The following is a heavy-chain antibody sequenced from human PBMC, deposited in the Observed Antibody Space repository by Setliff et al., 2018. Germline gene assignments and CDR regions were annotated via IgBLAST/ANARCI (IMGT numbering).Heavy chain of an antibody. CDR3: ARGTDYHGSGSYWAKDV. V-gene: IGHV1-2*02. Sequence: GASVKVSCKASGYTFTGHYIHWVRQAPGQGLVWMGWINPRTGVTSSAQKFQGRVTMTRDTSITTVYMDLSRLKSDDTAVYYCARGTDYHGSGSYWAKDVWGKGTTVTVSS. CDR2: INPRTGVT. D-gene: IGHD3-10*01. CDR1: GYTFTGHY. J-gene: IGHJ6*04.